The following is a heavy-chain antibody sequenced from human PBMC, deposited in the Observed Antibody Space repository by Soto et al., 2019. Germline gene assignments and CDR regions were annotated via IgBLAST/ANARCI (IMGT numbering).Heavy chain of an antibody. CDR3: AHISGRFGELLYNFDY. D-gene: IGHD3-10*01. V-gene: IGHV2-5*02. J-gene: IGHJ4*02. CDR1: GFSLSTSGVG. Sequence: SGPTLVNPTQTLTLTCTLSGFSLSTSGVGVGWIRQPPGKALEWLALIYWDDDKRYSPSLKSRLTITKDTSKNQVVLTMTNMDPVDTATYYCAHISGRFGELLYNFDYWGQGTLVTVSS. CDR2: IYWDDDK.